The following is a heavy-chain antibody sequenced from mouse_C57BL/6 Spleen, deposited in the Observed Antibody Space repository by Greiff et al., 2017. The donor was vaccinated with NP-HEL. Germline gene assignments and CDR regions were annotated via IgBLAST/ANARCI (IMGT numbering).Heavy chain of an antibody. V-gene: IGHV14-3*02. CDR3: ARMARK. CDR1: GLNIKETY. Sequence: EVQLPQSGEELVKSGATVQLSFPASGLNIKETYMHWLKQWPEQGLEWIGRIDPPNGNTKYDPKLQGKATKTADTSSNTAYLQLSSPTSEDNAVYYCARMARKWGQGTTLTVSS. CDR2: IDPPNGNT. J-gene: IGHJ2*01.